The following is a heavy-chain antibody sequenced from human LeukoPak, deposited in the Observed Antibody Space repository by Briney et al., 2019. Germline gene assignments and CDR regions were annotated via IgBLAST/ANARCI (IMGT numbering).Heavy chain of an antibody. CDR1: GGSISSGDYY. D-gene: IGHD4-17*01. V-gene: IGHV4-30-4*01. J-gene: IGHJ2*01. CDR3: ASRDTTSYWYFDL. CDR2: IYYSGST. Sequence: SQTLSLTCTVSGGSISSGDYYWSWIRQPPGKGLEWIWYIYYSGSTYYNPSLKSRVTISVDTSKNQFSLKLSSVTAADTAVYYCASRDTTSYWYFDLWGRGTLVTVSS.